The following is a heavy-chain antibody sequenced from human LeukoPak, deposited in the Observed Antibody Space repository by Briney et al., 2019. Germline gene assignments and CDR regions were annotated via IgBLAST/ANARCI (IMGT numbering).Heavy chain of an antibody. V-gene: IGHV3-74*01. CDR1: GFTFSSHW. CDR2: IHRDGSSP. Sequence: GGSLRLSCAASGFTFSSHWMHWVRQAPGKGLVWVSRIHRDGSSPSYADSVKGRFTISRDNAKNTLYLQMDSLRAEDTAVYFCARGGDGDLDYWGQGTLVTVSS. D-gene: IGHD3-10*01. CDR3: ARGGDGDLDY. J-gene: IGHJ4*02.